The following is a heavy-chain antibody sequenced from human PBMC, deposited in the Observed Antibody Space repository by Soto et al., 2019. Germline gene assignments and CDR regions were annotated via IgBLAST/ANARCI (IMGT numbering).Heavy chain of an antibody. CDR3: AHRPAYDILTGYYDVHWFDP. D-gene: IGHD3-9*01. Sequence: SGLTLVHPTHALTLTCPFSGFSLSTSGVGVAWIRQPPGKALEWLALIYWDDGKRYSPSLKTRLNITKDTSKNQVVLTLTNVDPVDTATYYCAHRPAYDILTGYYDVHWFDPWGQGPLVTVYS. J-gene: IGHJ5*02. CDR1: GFSLSTSGVG. CDR2: IYWDDGK. V-gene: IGHV2-5*02.